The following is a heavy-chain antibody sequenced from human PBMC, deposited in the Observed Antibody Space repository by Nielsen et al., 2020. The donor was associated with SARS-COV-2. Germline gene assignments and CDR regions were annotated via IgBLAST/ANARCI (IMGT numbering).Heavy chain of an antibody. CDR3: ARHVPVTTVTHYFDY. Sequence: SETLSLTCTVSGGSISSSSYYWGWIRQPPGKGLEWIGSIYYSGSTYYNPSLKSRVTISVDTSKNQFSLKLSSVTAADTAVYYCARHVPVTTVTHYFDYWGQGTLVTVSS. CDR2: IYYSGST. CDR1: GGSISSSSYY. V-gene: IGHV4-39*01. D-gene: IGHD4-17*01. J-gene: IGHJ4*02.